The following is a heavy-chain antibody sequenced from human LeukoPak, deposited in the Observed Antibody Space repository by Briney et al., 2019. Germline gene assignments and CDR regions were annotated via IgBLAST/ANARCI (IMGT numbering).Heavy chain of an antibody. D-gene: IGHD5-18*01. J-gene: IGHJ4*02. CDR1: GFTFSSYS. V-gene: IGHV3-21*01. CDR3: ARGTPTMVTLIY. CDR2: ISSSSSYI. Sequence: GGSLRLSCAASGFTFSSYSMNWVRQAPGKGLEWVSSISSSSSYIYYADSVKGRFTISRDNAKNSLYLQMNSLRAEDTAVYYCARGTPTMVTLIYWGQGTLVTVSS.